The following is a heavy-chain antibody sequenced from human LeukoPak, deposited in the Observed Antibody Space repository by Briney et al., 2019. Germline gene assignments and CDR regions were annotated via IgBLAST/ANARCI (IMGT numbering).Heavy chain of an antibody. Sequence: GGSLRLSCAASGFTFSSYAMSWVRQAPGKGLEWVSAISGSGGSTYYADSVKGRFTISRDNSKNTLYLQMNSLRAEDTAVYYCAEVAALRYCGGDCYLWGQGTLVTVSS. CDR1: GFTFSSYA. V-gene: IGHV3-23*01. CDR3: AEVAALRYCGGDCYL. D-gene: IGHD2-21*02. J-gene: IGHJ4*02. CDR2: ISGSGGST.